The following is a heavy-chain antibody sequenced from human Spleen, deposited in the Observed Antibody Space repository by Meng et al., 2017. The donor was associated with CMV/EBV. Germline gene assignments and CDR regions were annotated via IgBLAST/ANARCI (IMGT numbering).Heavy chain of an antibody. CDR2: INHSGST. CDR1: GGSFSGYY. D-gene: IGHD2-2*03. V-gene: IGHV4-34*01. Sequence: SETLSLTCAVYGGSFSGYYWSWIRQPPGKGLEWIGEINHSGSTNYNPSLKSRVTISVDTSKNQFSLKLSSVTAADTAVYYCARVGYGEGFDYWGQGTLVTVSS. CDR3: ARVGYGEGFDY. J-gene: IGHJ4*02.